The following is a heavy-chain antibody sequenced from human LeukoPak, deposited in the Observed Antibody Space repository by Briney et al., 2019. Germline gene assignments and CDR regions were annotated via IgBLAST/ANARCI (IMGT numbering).Heavy chain of an antibody. V-gene: IGHV4-34*01. Sequence: SETLSLTCAVYGRSFSGYYWTWIRQTPGKGLEWIGEINHSGITDYNPSLKSRVTISVDTSKNQFSLKLSSVTAADTAVYYCARGVANYYGSGSYSHGYYYYMDVWGKGTTVTVSS. CDR2: INHSGIT. D-gene: IGHD3-10*01. CDR3: ARGVANYYGSGSYSHGYYYYMDV. J-gene: IGHJ6*03. CDR1: GRSFSGYY.